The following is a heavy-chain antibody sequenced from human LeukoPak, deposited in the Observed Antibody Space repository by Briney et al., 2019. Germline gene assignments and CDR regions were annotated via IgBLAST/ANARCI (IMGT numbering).Heavy chain of an antibody. CDR3: ARGGKTSVAGSIYDAFDI. CDR1: GGSISSYY. V-gene: IGHV4-34*01. J-gene: IGHJ3*02. Sequence: SETLSLTCTVSGGSISSYYWSWIRQPPGKGLEWIGEINHSGSTNYNPSLKSRVSISVDTSKNQFSLKLSSVTAADTAVYYCARGGKTSVAGSIYDAFDIWGQGTMVTVSS. D-gene: IGHD6-19*01. CDR2: INHSGST.